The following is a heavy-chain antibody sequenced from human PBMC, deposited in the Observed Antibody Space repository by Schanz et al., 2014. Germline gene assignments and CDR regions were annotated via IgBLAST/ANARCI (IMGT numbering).Heavy chain of an antibody. J-gene: IGHJ3*02. CDR3: AMGTMPGTFDI. D-gene: IGHD2-2*01. CDR2: FIPILDVG. CDR1: RSTFSSYT. V-gene: IGHV1-69*02. Sequence: QVQLVQSGAEVKKPGSSVKVSCKASRSTFSSYTISWVRQARGQGLEWVGRFIPILDVGNYAQQFQGRVTFTADKSTSTAYMELSSLRYEYTAVYYCAMGTMPGTFDIWGQGTMVTVSS.